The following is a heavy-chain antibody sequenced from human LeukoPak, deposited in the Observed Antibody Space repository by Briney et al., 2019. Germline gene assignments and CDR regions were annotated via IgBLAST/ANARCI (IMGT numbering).Heavy chain of an antibody. Sequence: SETLSLTCTVSGGSISSGDYYWSWIRQPPGKGLEWIGYIYYSGSTYYNPSLKSRVTISVDTSKNQFSPKLSSVTAADTAVYYCARGRTLYSSSWHYDYWGQGTLVTVSS. V-gene: IGHV4-30-4*08. D-gene: IGHD6-13*01. J-gene: IGHJ4*02. CDR3: ARGRTLYSSSWHYDY. CDR1: GGSISSGDYY. CDR2: IYYSGST.